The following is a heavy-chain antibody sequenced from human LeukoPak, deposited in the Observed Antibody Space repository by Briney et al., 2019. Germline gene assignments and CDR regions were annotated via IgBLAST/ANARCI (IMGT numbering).Heavy chain of an antibody. Sequence: SETLSLTCTVSGGSISSYYWSWIRQPPGKGLEWIGEINHSGSTNYNPSLKSRVTISVDTSKNQFSLKLSSVTAADTAVYYCARGRYSSSWLIDYWGQGTLVTVSS. D-gene: IGHD6-13*01. CDR2: INHSGST. CDR1: GGSISSYY. CDR3: ARGRYSSSWLIDY. V-gene: IGHV4-34*01. J-gene: IGHJ4*02.